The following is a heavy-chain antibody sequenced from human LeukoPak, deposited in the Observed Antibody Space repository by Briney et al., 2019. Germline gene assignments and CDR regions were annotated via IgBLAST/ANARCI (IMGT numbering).Heavy chain of an antibody. CDR1: GFTFGSYD. CDR3: AKNVESKTLIRRSWFDP. Sequence: PGGSLRLSCTASGFTFGSYDMNWVRQAPGKGLEWVSTISTGSNYVYYADSVKGRFTISRDNAKGSLYLQMSSLRAEDTAVHYCAKNVESKTLIRRSWFDPWGQGTLVTVSS. CDR2: ISTGSNYV. V-gene: IGHV3-21*01. D-gene: IGHD2-21*01. J-gene: IGHJ5*02.